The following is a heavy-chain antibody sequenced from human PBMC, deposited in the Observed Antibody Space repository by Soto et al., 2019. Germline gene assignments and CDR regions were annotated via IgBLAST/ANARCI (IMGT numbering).Heavy chain of an antibody. Sequence: GVSEKVSCKASGYPFTSYDINSVRQATGQGLEWMGWMNPNSGNTGYAQKFQGRVTMTRNTSISTAYMELSNLRSEDTAVYYCASVVCSGGSSYSDYWGQGTLVTVYS. CDR1: GYPFTSYD. V-gene: IGHV1-8*01. CDR2: MNPNSGNT. CDR3: ASVVCSGGSSYSDY. D-gene: IGHD2-15*01. J-gene: IGHJ4*02.